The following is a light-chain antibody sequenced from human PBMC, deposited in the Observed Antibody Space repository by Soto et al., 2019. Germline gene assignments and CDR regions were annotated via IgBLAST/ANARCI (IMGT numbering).Light chain of an antibody. V-gene: IGKV1-5*01. CDR3: QQYNSYLLT. CDR2: DAS. Sequence: DIQMTQSPSTLSASVGYRVTITCRASQSISSWLAWYQQKPGKAPKLLIYDASSLESGVPSRFSGSGSGTEFTLTISSLQPDYFATYYCQQYNSYLLTFGGGTKVEIK. J-gene: IGKJ4*01. CDR1: QSISSW.